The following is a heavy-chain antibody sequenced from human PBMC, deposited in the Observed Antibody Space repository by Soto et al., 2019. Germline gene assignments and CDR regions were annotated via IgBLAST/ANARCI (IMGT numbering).Heavy chain of an antibody. CDR2: IIPIFGTA. V-gene: IGHV1-69*01. D-gene: IGHD2-15*01. J-gene: IGHJ4*02. CDR3: ARDLGGYSLSGGVD. CDR1: GGTFSTYA. Sequence: QVQLVQSGADVKKPGSSVKVSCKASGGTFSTYAISWVRQAPGQGLEWMGGIIPIFGTANYAQKFQGRVTITADQSTSTAYMELSSLRSEQTVVYYCARDLGGYSLSGGVDWGQGPLVTVST.